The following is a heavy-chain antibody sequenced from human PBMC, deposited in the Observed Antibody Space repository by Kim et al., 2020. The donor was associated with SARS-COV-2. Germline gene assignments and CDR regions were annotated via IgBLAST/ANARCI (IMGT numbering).Heavy chain of an antibody. CDR1: GGPISSGSYY. Sequence: SETLSLTCTVSGGPISSGSYYWSWIRQPAGKGLEWIGRISTSGSTNYKPSLKSRVTISVDTSKNQFSLKLSTVTAADTAVYYCARATVTTVLYYYYYGMDVWGQGTPVTVSS. CDR3: ARATVTTVLYYYYYGMDV. J-gene: IGHJ6*02. D-gene: IGHD4-17*01. CDR2: ISTSGST. V-gene: IGHV4-61*02.